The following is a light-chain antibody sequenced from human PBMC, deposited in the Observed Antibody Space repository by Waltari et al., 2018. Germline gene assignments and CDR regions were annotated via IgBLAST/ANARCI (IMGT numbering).Light chain of an antibody. CDR1: SSDVGSYNL. CDR3: SSYTSSSTLV. V-gene: IGLV2-23*01. Sequence: QSALTQPASVSGSPGPSITISCTGTSSDVGSYNLVSWYQQHPGKAPKLMIYEASKRPSGVSNRFSGSKSGNTASLTISGLQAEDEADYYCSSYTSSSTLVFGGGTKLTVL. J-gene: IGLJ3*02. CDR2: EAS.